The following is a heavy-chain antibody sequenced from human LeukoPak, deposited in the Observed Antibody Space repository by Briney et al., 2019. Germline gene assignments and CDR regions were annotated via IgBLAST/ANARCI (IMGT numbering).Heavy chain of an antibody. V-gene: IGHV3-9*03. CDR3: AKGTRIVVAVGDYFDY. D-gene: IGHD3-22*01. J-gene: IGHJ4*02. Sequence: GGSLRLSCAPSGFTLYDYAMHWVPQAPGKGLEWVSGISWNSVNIRYADSVKGRFTISRDNAKNSLYLQMNSTRAEDMALYYCAKGTRIVVAVGDYFDYWGQGTLVTVSS. CDR1: GFTLYDYA. CDR2: ISWNSVNI.